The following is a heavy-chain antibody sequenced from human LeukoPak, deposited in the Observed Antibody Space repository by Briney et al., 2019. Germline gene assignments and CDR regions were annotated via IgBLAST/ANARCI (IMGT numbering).Heavy chain of an antibody. CDR1: NGSMISYY. D-gene: IGHD5-18*01. J-gene: IGHJ6*03. CDR3: AREGAGSYGFRYIDV. V-gene: IGHV4-59*01. Sequence: SETLSLTCTVSNGSMISYYWSWLRQPPGKGLEWMGYIYYGGSTNYNPSLKSRVTILVDTSKNQFSLKLSSVTAADTAVYYCAREGAGSYGFRYIDVWGKGTTVTVSS. CDR2: IYYGGST.